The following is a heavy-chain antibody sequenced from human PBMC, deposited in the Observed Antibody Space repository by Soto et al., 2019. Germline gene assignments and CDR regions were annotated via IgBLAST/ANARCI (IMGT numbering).Heavy chain of an antibody. CDR1: GFNFSRYT. CDR3: TLYYGDSYYYYNGMDV. D-gene: IGHD4-17*01. CDR2: IHPGDSDT. Sequence: PGESQKISYEGSGFNFSRYTVGWMRQKHGKGLEWMGIIHPGDSDTRYSPSFQGQVTISADKSISTAYLQWSSLKASDTAMYYCTLYYGDSYYYYNGMDVWGQGTTVTVSS. V-gene: IGHV5-51*01. J-gene: IGHJ6*02.